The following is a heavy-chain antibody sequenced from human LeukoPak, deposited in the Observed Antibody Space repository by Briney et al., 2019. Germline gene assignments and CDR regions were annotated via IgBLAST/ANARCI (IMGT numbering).Heavy chain of an antibody. V-gene: IGHV1-18*01. J-gene: IGHJ5*02. D-gene: IGHD6-19*01. CDR3: ARRIAVAAKPDMNWFDP. Sequence: ASVKVSCKASGYTFTSYGISWVRQAPGQGLEWMGWISAYNGNTNYAQKLQGGVTMTTDTSTSTAYMELRSLRSDDTAVYYCARRIAVAAKPDMNWFDPWGQGTLVTVSS. CDR1: GYTFTSYG. CDR2: ISAYNGNT.